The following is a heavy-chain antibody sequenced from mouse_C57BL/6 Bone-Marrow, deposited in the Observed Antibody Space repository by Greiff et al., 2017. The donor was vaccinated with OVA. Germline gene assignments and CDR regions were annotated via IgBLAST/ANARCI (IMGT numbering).Heavy chain of an antibody. Sequence: QVHVQQPGAELVKPGASVKLSCKASGYTFTSYWMHWVKQRPGQGLEWIGMIHPNSGSTNYNEKFKGKATLTVDKSSSTAYMQLSSLTSEDSAVYYCARELSDYYDSGGWGQGTTLTVSS. CDR3: ARELSDYYDSGG. CDR2: IHPNSGST. V-gene: IGHV1-64*01. J-gene: IGHJ2*01. CDR1: GYTFTSYW. D-gene: IGHD1-1*01.